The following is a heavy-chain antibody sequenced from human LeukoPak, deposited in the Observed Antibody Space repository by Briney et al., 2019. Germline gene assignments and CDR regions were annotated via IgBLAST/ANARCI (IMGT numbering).Heavy chain of an antibody. CDR2: ISYDGSNK. V-gene: IGHV3-30*04. CDR3: ARGVRLVVSVPGLFDY. D-gene: IGHD3-22*01. J-gene: IGHJ4*02. Sequence: PGRSLRLSCAASGFTFSSYAMHWVRQAPGKGLEWVAVISYDGSNKYYADSVKGRFTISRGNSKNTLYLQMNSLRAEDTAVYYCARGVRLVVSVPGLFDYWGQGTLVTVSS. CDR1: GFTFSSYA.